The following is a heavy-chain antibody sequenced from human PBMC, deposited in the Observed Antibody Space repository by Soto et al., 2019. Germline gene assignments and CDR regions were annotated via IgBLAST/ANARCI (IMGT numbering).Heavy chain of an antibody. CDR3: SRPREAGTSYYGVDA. V-gene: IGHV5-51*01. D-gene: IGHD6-19*01. J-gene: IGHJ6*02. Sequence: GESLKISCKGSGYSFTSYWIGWVRQMPGKGLEWMGIIYPGDSDTRYSPSFQGQVTISADKSISTAYLQWSSLKASDTAMYYCSRPREAGTSYYGVDAWGQGTTVTVSS. CDR2: IYPGDSDT. CDR1: GYSFTSYW.